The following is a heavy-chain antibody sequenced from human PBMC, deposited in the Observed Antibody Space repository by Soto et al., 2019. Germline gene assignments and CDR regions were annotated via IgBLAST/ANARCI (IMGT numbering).Heavy chain of an antibody. CDR2: INPSGGST. CDR1: GYTFTSYY. Sequence: GASVKVSCKASGYTFTSYYMHWVRQAPGQGLEWMGIINPSGGSTNYAQKFQGRVTITADESTSTAYMELSSLRSEDTAVYYCARSGSTVIVVVNGYYYYAMDVWGQGTTVTVSS. J-gene: IGHJ6*02. V-gene: IGHV1-46*01. CDR3: ARSGSTVIVVVNGYYYYAMDV. D-gene: IGHD3-22*01.